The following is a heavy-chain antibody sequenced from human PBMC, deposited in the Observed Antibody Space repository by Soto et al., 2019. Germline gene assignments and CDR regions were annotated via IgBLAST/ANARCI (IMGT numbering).Heavy chain of an antibody. CDR2: INHTGST. CDR1: GGSFSGYY. D-gene: IGHD1-26*01. CDR3: ARKYSGRLDY. J-gene: IGHJ4*02. V-gene: IGHV4-34*01. Sequence: TSETLSLTCAVYGGSFSGYYWSWIRQPPGKGLEWIGEINHTGSTNYNPSLKSRVTISVDTSKNQFSLNLSSVTAADTAVYYCARKYSGRLDYWGQGTLVTVSS.